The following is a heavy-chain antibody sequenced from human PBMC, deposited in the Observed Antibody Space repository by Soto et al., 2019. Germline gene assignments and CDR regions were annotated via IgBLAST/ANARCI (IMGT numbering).Heavy chain of an antibody. D-gene: IGHD3-22*01. Sequence: GGSLRLSCAASGFTFSSYAMSWVRQAPGKGLEWVSAISGSGGSTYYADSVKGRFTISRDNSKNTLYLQMNSLRAEDTAVYYCANGYYDSSGYYYLDYWGQGTLVTVSS. CDR3: ANGYYDSSGYYYLDY. CDR1: GFTFSSYA. V-gene: IGHV3-23*01. J-gene: IGHJ4*02. CDR2: ISGSGGST.